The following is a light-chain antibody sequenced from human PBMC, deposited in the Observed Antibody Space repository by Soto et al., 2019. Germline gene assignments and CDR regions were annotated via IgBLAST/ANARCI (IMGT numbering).Light chain of an antibody. CDR3: QQLNSYPRT. CDR1: QGISSS. V-gene: IGKV1-9*01. CDR2: AAS. Sequence: DIQLTQSPSFLSASVGDRVTITCRASQGISSSLAWYQQKPGKAPKLLIYAASTLQSGVPSRFSGSGSGTEFPLTISSLQPEDFATYYCQQLNSYPRTFGQGTKVEIK. J-gene: IGKJ1*01.